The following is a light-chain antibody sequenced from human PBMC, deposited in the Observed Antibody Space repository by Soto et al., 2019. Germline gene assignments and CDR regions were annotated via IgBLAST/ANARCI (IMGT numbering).Light chain of an antibody. CDR2: GAS. J-gene: IGKJ2*01. Sequence: EIVMTQSPATLSVSPGERATLSCRASQSVSSNLAWYQQKRGQAPRLLIYGASTRATGIPARFSGSGSGTEFTLTISSLQSEDFAVYYCQQYYNWPPYTFGQGTKVEIK. CDR3: QQYYNWPPYT. CDR1: QSVSSN. V-gene: IGKV3-15*01.